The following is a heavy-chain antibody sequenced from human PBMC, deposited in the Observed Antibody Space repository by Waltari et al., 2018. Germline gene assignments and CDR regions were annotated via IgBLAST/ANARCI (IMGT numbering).Heavy chain of an antibody. CDR2: IIPIFGTA. Sequence: QVQLVQSGAEVKKPGSSVKVSCKASGGTFSSYAISWVRQAPGQGLEWMGRIIPIFGTANYAQKFQGRVTITADKSTSTAYMELSSLRSEDTAVYYCARSRVVPAAARYYYYMDVWGKGTTVTISS. CDR1: GGTFSSYA. V-gene: IGHV1-69*13. CDR3: ARSRVVPAAARYYYYMDV. D-gene: IGHD2-2*01. J-gene: IGHJ6*03.